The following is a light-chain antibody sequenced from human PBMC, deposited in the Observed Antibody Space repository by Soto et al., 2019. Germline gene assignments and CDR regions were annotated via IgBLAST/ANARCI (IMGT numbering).Light chain of an antibody. CDR3: QQYNNLWT. CDR2: GAS. V-gene: IGKV3-15*01. Sequence: EIVMTQSPATLSVSPGERATLSCRASQSVSSNLAWYQQKPGQAPRLLIYGASTRATGIPARFSGSGSGTEFTLTISSMQSEDSEVYYCQQYNNLWTFGQGTKVEIK. J-gene: IGKJ1*01. CDR1: QSVSSN.